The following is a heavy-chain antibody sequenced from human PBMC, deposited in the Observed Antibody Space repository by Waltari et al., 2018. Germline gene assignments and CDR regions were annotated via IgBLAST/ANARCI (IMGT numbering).Heavy chain of an antibody. CDR2: INTNTGNP. Sequence: QVQFVQSGSELKKPGASVKISCKTSGYNFTTYPINWVRQAPGQGLEWMGWINTNTGNPTDGQGFTGRFVFSLDTSVRTAYVEISSLKDEDTAIYYCAGVSWGQGTLVTVSS. V-gene: IGHV7-4-1*02. J-gene: IGHJ5*02. D-gene: IGHD2-8*01. CDR3: AGVS. CDR1: GYNFTTYP.